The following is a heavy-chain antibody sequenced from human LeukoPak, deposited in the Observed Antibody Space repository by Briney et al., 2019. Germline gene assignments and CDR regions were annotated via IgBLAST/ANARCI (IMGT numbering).Heavy chain of an antibody. V-gene: IGHV3-21*01. CDR1: GFTFSSYS. J-gene: IGHJ4*02. CDR2: ISSSSSYI. Sequence: GGSLRLSCAASGFTFSSYSMNWVRQAPGKGLEWVSSISSSSSYIYYADSVKGRFTISRDNAKNTLYLQMNSLRAEDTAIYYCARVMYYYASGSLVVYYFDSWGQGTLVTVSS. CDR3: ARVMYYYASGSLVVYYFDS. D-gene: IGHD3-10*01.